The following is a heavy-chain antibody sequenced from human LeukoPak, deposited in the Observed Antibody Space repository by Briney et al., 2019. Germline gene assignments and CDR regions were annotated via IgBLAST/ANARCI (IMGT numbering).Heavy chain of an antibody. Sequence: SETLSLTCAVSGGSLSGYYWSWIRQPPGKGLEWIGYIYYSGSTNYNPSLKSRVTISVDTSKNQFSLKLSSVTAADTAVYYCARDRRGIGWFDPWGQGTLVTVSS. CDR1: GGSLSGYY. V-gene: IGHV4-59*01. CDR3: ARDRRGIGWFDP. D-gene: IGHD3-16*01. J-gene: IGHJ5*02. CDR2: IYYSGST.